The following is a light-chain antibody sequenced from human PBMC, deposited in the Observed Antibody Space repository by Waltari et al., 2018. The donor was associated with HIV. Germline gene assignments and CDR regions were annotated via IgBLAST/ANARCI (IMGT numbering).Light chain of an antibody. CDR2: DFS. CDR1: SSDVGGYNY. CDR3: CSYAGSSTLV. J-gene: IGLJ2*01. V-gene: IGLV2-23*02. Sequence: QSALTQPASVSGSPGQSITISCTGTSSDVGGYNYVSWYPQHPGTAPKLMIYDFSKRPAGVSNRCSCSKSGNTASLTIAGLQAEDEADDYCCSYAGSSTLVFGGGTKLTVL.